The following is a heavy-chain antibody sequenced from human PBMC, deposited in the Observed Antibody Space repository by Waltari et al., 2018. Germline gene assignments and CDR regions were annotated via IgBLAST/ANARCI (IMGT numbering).Heavy chain of an antibody. D-gene: IGHD3-16*01. CDR1: GFTFDDYA. CDR3: VRGLGDS. CDR2: ISWNSGSI. Sequence: EVQLVESGGGLVQPGRSLRLSCAASGFTFDDYAMHWVRQAPGKGLEWVSGISWNSGSIGYADSVKGRFTISRDNAKNTLHLQMNSLRIDDTATYYCVRGLGDSWGQGTLVSVSS. V-gene: IGHV3-9*01. J-gene: IGHJ5*02.